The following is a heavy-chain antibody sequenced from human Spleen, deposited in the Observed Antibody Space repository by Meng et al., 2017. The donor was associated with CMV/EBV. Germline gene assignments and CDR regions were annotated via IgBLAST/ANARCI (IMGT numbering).Heavy chain of an antibody. CDR3: TRSFQLLNYYFYGMDV. CDR2: IRSKAYGGTT. J-gene: IGHJ6*02. CDR1: GFTFGDYA. V-gene: IGHV3-49*04. D-gene: IGHD2-2*01. Sequence: GESLKISCTASGFTFGDYAMSWVRQAPGKGLEWVGFIRSKAYGGTTEYVASVKGRFTISRDDSKSIAYVQMNSLKTEDTAVYYCTRSFQLLNYYFYGMDVWGQGTTVTVSS.